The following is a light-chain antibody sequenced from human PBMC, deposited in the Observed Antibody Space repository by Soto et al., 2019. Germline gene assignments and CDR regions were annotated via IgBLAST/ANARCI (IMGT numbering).Light chain of an antibody. CDR2: GKS. J-gene: IGKJ1*01. V-gene: IGKV1-39*01. CDR3: QQTYNLPRT. CDR1: LAIGDS. Sequence: DIQMTQSPSSLSAAVGDRVIITCRSSLAIGDSLSWFQQKPGRPPTLLIYGKSGLQRGVSPRFSGSGSGTDFTLTISRLQLEDFATYYCQQTYNLPRTFGQGTKVDLK.